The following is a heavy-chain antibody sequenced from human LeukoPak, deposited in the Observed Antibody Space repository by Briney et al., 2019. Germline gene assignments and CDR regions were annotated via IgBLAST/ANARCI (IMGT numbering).Heavy chain of an antibody. CDR1: GYTFTGYY. CDR3: AGSRDYYGSGSYYNVLENWFDP. CDR2: INPNSGGT. D-gene: IGHD3-10*01. V-gene: IGHV1-2*02. Sequence: ASVKVSCKASGYTFTGYYMHWVRQAPGQGLEWMGWINPNSGGTNYAQKFQGRVTMTRDTSISTAYMELSRLRSDDTAVYYCAGSRDYYGSGSYYNVLENWFDPWGQGTLVTVSS. J-gene: IGHJ5*02.